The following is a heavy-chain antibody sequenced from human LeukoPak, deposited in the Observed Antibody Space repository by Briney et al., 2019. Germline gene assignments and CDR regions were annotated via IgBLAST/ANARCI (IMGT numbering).Heavy chain of an antibody. V-gene: IGHV3-9*03. D-gene: IGHD3-22*01. J-gene: IGHJ4*02. CDR2: IRWNSGTI. CDR3: AKDIRSYYDSSAIDY. Sequence: GGSLRLSCAAPGFTFDDYAMHWVRQAPGKGLEWVSGIRWNSGTIGYADSVKGRFTISRDNAKNSLYLQMNSLRAEDMALYYCAKDIRSYYDSSAIDYWGQGTLVTVSS. CDR1: GFTFDDYA.